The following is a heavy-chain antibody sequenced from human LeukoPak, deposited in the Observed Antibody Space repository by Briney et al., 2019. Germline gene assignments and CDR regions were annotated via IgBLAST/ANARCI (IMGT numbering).Heavy chain of an antibody. Sequence: ASVTVSCTASVYPFTSYYINWVRQAPGPGLEWMGWISAYNGDTNYAQNLQGRVTMTTDTSTDTAYMELRSLRSDDTAVYYCARDGLSYTNPNNWFDPWGQGTLVTVSS. D-gene: IGHD2-2*02. CDR2: ISAYNGDT. CDR3: ARDGLSYTNPNNWFDP. CDR1: VYPFTSYY. J-gene: IGHJ5*02. V-gene: IGHV1-18*01.